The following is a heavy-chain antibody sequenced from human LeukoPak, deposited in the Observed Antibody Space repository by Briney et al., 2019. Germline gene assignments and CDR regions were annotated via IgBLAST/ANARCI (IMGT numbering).Heavy chain of an antibody. Sequence: GGSLRLSCAASGFTFSSYSMNWVRQAPGKGLEWVSYISSSSSTIYYADSVKGRFTISRDNAKNSLYLRMNSLRDEDTAVYYCARDPYDFWSGYYTGFDYWGQGTLVTVS. D-gene: IGHD3-3*01. J-gene: IGHJ4*02. CDR2: ISSSSSTI. CDR3: ARDPYDFWSGYYTGFDY. V-gene: IGHV3-48*02. CDR1: GFTFSSYS.